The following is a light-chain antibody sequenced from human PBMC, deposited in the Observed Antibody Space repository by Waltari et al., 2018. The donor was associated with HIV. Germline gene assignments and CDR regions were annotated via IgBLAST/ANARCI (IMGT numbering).Light chain of an antibody. CDR1: NSDVGYYNY. V-gene: IGLV2-14*01. J-gene: IGLJ2*01. Sequence: QSALTQPVSVSGSPGQSITISCTGTNSDVGYYNYVSWYQQHPGKAPKLMIHEVNKRPSGDSSRFSGSKSGNMASLTISGLQAEDEADYYCSSYAGSNTVVFGGGTKVTVL. CDR2: EVN. CDR3: SSYAGSNTVV.